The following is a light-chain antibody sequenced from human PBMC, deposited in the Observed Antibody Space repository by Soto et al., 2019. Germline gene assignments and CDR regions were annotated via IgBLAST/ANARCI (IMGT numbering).Light chain of an antibody. CDR1: QSISSY. CDR2: GAS. V-gene: IGKV3-15*01. Sequence: EIVMTQSPATLSVSPGERATLSCRASQSISSYLAWCQQKPGQAPRLLIYGASTRATGIPARFSGSGSGTEFTLTINSLQSEDFAVYYCQQYNGWPFTFGGGTKVEIK. J-gene: IGKJ4*01. CDR3: QQYNGWPFT.